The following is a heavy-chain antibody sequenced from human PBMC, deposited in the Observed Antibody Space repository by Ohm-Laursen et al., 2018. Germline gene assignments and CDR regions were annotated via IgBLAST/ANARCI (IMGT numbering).Heavy chain of an antibody. CDR2: ISWNSGSI. V-gene: IGHV3-9*01. D-gene: IGHD2-21*02. J-gene: IGHJ3*02. Sequence: SLRLSCSASGFTFDDYAMNWVRQSPGKGLEWVSDISWNSGSIGYADSVKGRFTISRDNAKNTLYLQMNSLRVEDTALYYCAKFDCGGACGGAFDIWGQGTMVTVSS. CDR3: AKFDCGGACGGAFDI. CDR1: GFTFDDYA.